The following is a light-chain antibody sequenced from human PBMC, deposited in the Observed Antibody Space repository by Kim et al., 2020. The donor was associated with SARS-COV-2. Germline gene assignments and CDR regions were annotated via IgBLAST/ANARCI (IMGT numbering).Light chain of an antibody. J-gene: IGKJ2*01. V-gene: IGKV1-5*03. Sequence: LSASVGHRVTITCRASQSISSWLAWYQQKPGKAPKLLIYKASSLESGVPSRFSGSGSGTEFTLTISSLQPDDFATYYCQQYNGYWTFGQGTKLEI. CDR2: KAS. CDR3: QQYNGYWT. CDR1: QSISSW.